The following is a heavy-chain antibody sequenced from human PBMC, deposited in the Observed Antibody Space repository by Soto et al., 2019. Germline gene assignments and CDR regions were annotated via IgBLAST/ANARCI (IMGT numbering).Heavy chain of an antibody. CDR2: INPSGGST. V-gene: IGHV1-46*01. CDR1: GYTFTSYY. CDR3: ARDRELGVGHYFDY. Sequence: ASVKVSCKASGYTFTSYYMHWVLQSAGQGLEWMGIINPSGGSTSYAQKFQGRVTMTRDTSTSTVYMELSSLRSEDTAVYYCARDRELGVGHYFDYWGQGTLVTVSS. J-gene: IGHJ4*02. D-gene: IGHD1-26*01.